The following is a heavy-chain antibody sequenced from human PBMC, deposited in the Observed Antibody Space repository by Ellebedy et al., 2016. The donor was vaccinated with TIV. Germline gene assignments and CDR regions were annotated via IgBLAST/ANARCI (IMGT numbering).Heavy chain of an antibody. Sequence: GESLKISCAASGLTFADLAMSSVRLVPGKGLEWVGGYTNYADSVKGRFTIPTHNSRNTLYLQMTNLRTEDTAVYYCAKGSFPFGDKTERIYSFQYWGQGTLVTVSS. CDR3: AKGSFPFGDKTERIYSFQY. CDR2: GYT. V-gene: IGHV3-53*04. D-gene: IGHD3-10*01. J-gene: IGHJ4*02. CDR1: GLTFADLA.